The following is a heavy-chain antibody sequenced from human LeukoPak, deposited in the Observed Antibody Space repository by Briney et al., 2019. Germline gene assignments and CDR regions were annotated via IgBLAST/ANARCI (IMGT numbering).Heavy chain of an antibody. CDR2: ISAYNGNT. CDR1: GYTFTSYG. D-gene: IGHD2-15*01. CDR3: SRDDVYCSGGSCYTPYYFDY. Sequence: ASVKLSCKASGYTFTSYGISWVRQTPGQGLEWMGWISAYNGNTNYAQKLQGRVTMTTDTSTSTAYMELRSLRSDDTAAYYCSRDDVYCSGGSCYTPYYFDYWGQGTLVTVSS. J-gene: IGHJ4*02. V-gene: IGHV1-18*01.